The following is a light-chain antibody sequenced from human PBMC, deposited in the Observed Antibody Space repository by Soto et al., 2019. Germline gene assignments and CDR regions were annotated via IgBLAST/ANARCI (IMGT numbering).Light chain of an antibody. CDR1: QTIDSW. J-gene: IGKJ1*01. CDR3: QQYHIYSGT. V-gene: IGKV1-5*03. CDR2: KAS. Sequence: DIQMTQSPSTLPASVGDRVTITCRASQTIDSWLAWYQQRPGKPPNLLIYKASTLASGVPSRFSGSGSGTEFTLTINSLQPDDFATYYCQQYHIYSGTFGQGTK.